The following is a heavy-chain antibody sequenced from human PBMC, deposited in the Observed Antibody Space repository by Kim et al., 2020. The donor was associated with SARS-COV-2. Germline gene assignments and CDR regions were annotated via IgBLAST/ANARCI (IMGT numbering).Heavy chain of an antibody. CDR3: TRDVRGFSGSYD. CDR1: GFRLTNAW. Sequence: GGSLRLSCVVSGFRLTNAWMTWVRQAPGKGLEWVGRIKSKADGGTTDYGAPVKGRFTISRDDSKNTVYLRMNSLKTEDTALYYCTRDVRGFSGSYDWGQGTLVTVSS. J-gene: IGHJ4*02. D-gene: IGHD1-26*01. V-gene: IGHV3-15*01. CDR2: IKSKADGGTT.